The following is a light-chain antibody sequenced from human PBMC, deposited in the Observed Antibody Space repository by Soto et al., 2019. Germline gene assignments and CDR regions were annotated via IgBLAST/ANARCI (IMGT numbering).Light chain of an antibody. CDR1: QSVSTR. V-gene: IGKV1-5*02. CDR2: DAS. J-gene: IGKJ1*01. Sequence: DIPMTQSPSSLSASVGDRVTIICRASQSVSTRLAWYQQKPGKAPKVLIYDASSWAGGVPSRFTGSGSGTEFTLTINSLQPDDFATYYCQQYNSYPWTFGQGTKVEIK. CDR3: QQYNSYPWT.